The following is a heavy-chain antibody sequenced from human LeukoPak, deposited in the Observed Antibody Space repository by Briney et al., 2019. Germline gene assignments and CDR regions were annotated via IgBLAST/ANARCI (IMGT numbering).Heavy chain of an antibody. J-gene: IGHJ4*02. CDR3: ARGYYARLDY. Sequence: PGGSLRLSCAASGFTLSSYSMNWVRQAPGKGLEWVSYISSSSTVYYADSVKGRFTISRDNAKSSLYLQMNSLRAEDTAVYYCARGYYARLDYWGQGTLVTVSS. CDR2: ISSSSTV. V-gene: IGHV3-48*01. D-gene: IGHD2-2*01. CDR1: GFTLSSYS.